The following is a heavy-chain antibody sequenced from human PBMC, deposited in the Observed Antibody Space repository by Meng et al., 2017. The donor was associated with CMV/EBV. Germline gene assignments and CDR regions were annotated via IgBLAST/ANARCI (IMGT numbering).Heavy chain of an antibody. J-gene: IGHJ1*01. D-gene: IGHD3-3*01. CDR1: GYTFTSYG. Sequence: ASVKVSCKASGYTFTSYGISWVRQAPGQGLEWMGWISAYNGNTNYAQKLQGRVTMTTDTSTSTAYMELRSLRSDDTAVYYCASGVGVVIILSRRGTGRWGQGTLVTVSS. V-gene: IGHV1-18*01. CDR3: ASGVGVVIILSRRGTGR. CDR2: ISAYNGNT.